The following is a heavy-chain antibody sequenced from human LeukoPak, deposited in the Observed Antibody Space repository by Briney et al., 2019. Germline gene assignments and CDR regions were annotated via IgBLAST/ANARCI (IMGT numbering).Heavy chain of an antibody. V-gene: IGHV4-34*01. CDR1: GGSFSDYY. CDR3: ARRAVSGRKFDY. J-gene: IGHJ4*02. CDR2: INHSGST. Sequence: SETLSLTCAVYGGSFSDYYWTWIRQPPGKGLEWIGEINHSGSTNYNPPLKSRVTISVDTSRNQFSLKLSSVTAADTAVYYCARRAVSGRKFDYWGQGTLVTVSS.